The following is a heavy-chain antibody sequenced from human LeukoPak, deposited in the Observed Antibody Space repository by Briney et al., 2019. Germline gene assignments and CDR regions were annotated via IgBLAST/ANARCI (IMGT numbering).Heavy chain of an antibody. CDR1: GFTFSSYG. V-gene: IGHV3-30*02. CDR2: IRNDGRSK. J-gene: IGHJ4*02. CDR3: AKDQDLYCSGGSCFSTLDY. D-gene: IGHD2-15*01. Sequence: GGSLRLSCAASGFTFSSYGMHWVRQAPGKGLEWMAFIRNDGRSKYYADSVQGRFTISRDTSKNTVYLQMNSLKVEDTAVYYCAKDQDLYCSGGSCFSTLDYWGQGTLVTVSS.